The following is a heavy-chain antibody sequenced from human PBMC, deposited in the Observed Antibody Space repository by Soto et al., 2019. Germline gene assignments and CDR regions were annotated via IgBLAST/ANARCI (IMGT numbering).Heavy chain of an antibody. J-gene: IGHJ6*01. CDR1: GYSFTSYW. CDR2: IDPSDSYT. CDR3: ARLAMPARRGYYGMDV. Sequence: EVQLVQSGAEAKKPGESLRISCKGSGYSFTSYWISWVRQMHGKGLEWMGRIDPSDSYTNYSPSFQGHVTISADKSRSTAYLQWSSRKASDTAMYYCARLAMPARRGYYGMDVWGQGPTVPVSS. D-gene: IGHD2-2*01. V-gene: IGHV5-10-1*01.